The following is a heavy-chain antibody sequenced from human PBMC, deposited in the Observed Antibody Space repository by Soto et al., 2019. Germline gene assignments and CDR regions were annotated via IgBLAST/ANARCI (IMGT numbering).Heavy chain of an antibody. Sequence: ASVKVSCKASGYTFTSYAMHWVRQAPGQRLEWTGWINAGNGNTKYSQKLQGRVTITTDTSASTAYMELRSLRSEDTAVYYCARDDSSGYYSYGMDVWGQGTTVTVSS. CDR3: ARDDSSGYYSYGMDV. CDR2: INAGNGNT. V-gene: IGHV1-3*01. D-gene: IGHD3-22*01. J-gene: IGHJ6*02. CDR1: GYTFTSYA.